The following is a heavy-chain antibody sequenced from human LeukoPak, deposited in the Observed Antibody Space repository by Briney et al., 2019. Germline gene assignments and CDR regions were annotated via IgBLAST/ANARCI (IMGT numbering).Heavy chain of an antibody. V-gene: IGHV1-2*02. CDR1: AYTLSGYY. CDR2: INPKSGVT. Sequence: ASVKFSCKASAYTLSGYYMHWVRQAPGQGLEWMGWINPKSGVTNYAQKFQGRVTMTWDTSMNTTFMELSRLRSDDTAVYYCARRIAVAGSPVYYFDYWGQGTLVTVSS. J-gene: IGHJ4*02. D-gene: IGHD6-19*01. CDR3: ARRIAVAGSPVYYFDY.